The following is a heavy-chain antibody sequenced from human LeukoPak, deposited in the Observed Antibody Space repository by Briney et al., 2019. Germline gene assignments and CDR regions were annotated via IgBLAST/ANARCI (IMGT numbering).Heavy chain of an antibody. J-gene: IGHJ3*01. CDR2: ISSVGHTN. D-gene: IGHD3-10*01. V-gene: IGHV3-30*18. Sequence: TGGSVRLSCTASGFTFSSFGMHWVRQAPGKGLEWVTAISSVGHTNKSADSVKGRFTISRDNSKNTLYLQMHSLREDDTAVYYCAKEVGWFNAFDVWGQGTMVTVSS. CDR1: GFTFSSFG. CDR3: AKEVGWFNAFDV.